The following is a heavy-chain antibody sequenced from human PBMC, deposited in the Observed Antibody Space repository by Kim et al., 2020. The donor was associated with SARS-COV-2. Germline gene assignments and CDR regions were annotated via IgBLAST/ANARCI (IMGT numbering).Heavy chain of an antibody. CDR3: ARETYYFGSSFYFGDY. J-gene: IGHJ4*03. V-gene: IGHV3-7*01. Sequence: GGSLRLSCAASGFNFSSYWMSWVRQAPGKGLEWVANITQDGSKKYYVDSLKGRFTISRDNAKNSLYLQMNSLRAEDTAVYYCARETYYFGSSFYFGDYWGQGTLVTVSS. CDR1: GFNFSSYW. D-gene: IGHD3-22*01. CDR2: ITQDGSKK.